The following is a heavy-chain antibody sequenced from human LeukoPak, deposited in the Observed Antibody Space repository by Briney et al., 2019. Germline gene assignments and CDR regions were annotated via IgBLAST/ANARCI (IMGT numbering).Heavy chain of an antibody. CDR1: GFTFSSYD. CDR2: ISGSGGST. CDR3: ARDHRGVNDY. V-gene: IGHV3-23*01. Sequence: GGSLRLSCAASGFTFSSYDMSWVRQAPGKGLEWVSAISGSGGSTYYADSVKGRFTISRDNAKNSLYLQMNSLRAEDTAVYYCARDHRGVNDYWGQGTLVTVSS. J-gene: IGHJ4*02. D-gene: IGHD3-10*01.